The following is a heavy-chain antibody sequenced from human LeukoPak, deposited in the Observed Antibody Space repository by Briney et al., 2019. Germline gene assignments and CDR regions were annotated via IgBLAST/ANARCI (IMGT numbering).Heavy chain of an antibody. Sequence: GGSLRLSCAASAFSLNAYNMNWVRQAPGKGLEWVSSISYTGTYIYYADSVKGRFTISRDNAQNSLYLQMNSLRAEDTAVYYCARPRSGGTWFFDYWGQGTLVTVSS. D-gene: IGHD2-15*01. CDR1: AFSLNAYN. J-gene: IGHJ4*02. CDR2: ISYTGTYI. CDR3: ARPRSGGTWFFDY. V-gene: IGHV3-21*01.